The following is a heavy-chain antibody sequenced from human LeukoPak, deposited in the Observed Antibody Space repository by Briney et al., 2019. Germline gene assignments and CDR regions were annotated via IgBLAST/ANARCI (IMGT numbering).Heavy chain of an antibody. D-gene: IGHD6-19*01. J-gene: IGHJ4*02. CDR3: ARKNSGGWYFDY. Sequence: PSETLSLTCTVSGGSISTYYYSWIRQPAGKGLEWIGRIYSSGSTNYNPSLKSRVTMSVETSKNQFSPILSSVTASDTAVYYCARKNSGGWYFDYWGQGTLVTVSS. CDR1: GGSISTYY. V-gene: IGHV4-4*07. CDR2: IYSSGST.